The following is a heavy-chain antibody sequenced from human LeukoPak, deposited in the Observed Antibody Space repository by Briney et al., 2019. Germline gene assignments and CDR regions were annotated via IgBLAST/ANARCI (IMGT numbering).Heavy chain of an antibody. CDR3: AKDLKPYGTGWLRGDY. J-gene: IGHJ4*02. V-gene: IGHV3-23*01. Sequence: GGSLRLSCAASGFTFSSFAMIWVRQAPGKGLEWVSAISGSGDSTYYADSVKGRFIISRDNSKNTLSLQMNSLRAEDTAVYYCAKDLKPYGTGWLRGDYWGQGTLVTVSS. D-gene: IGHD6-19*01. CDR1: GFTFSSFA. CDR2: ISGSGDST.